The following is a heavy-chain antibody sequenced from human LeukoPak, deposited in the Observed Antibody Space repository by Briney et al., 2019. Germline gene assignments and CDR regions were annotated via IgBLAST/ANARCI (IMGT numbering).Heavy chain of an antibody. Sequence: GGSLRLSCAASGFTFNFTVSDYYMNWIRQAPGKGLEWVSYISSSGSAIYYADSVKGRFTIPRDNSKNTLYLQMNSLRAEDTAVYYCAKDTGFRAAAKIFDYWGQGTLVTVSS. CDR1: GFTFNFTVSDYY. CDR3: AKDTGFRAAAKIFDY. CDR2: ISSSGSAI. V-gene: IGHV3-11*04. J-gene: IGHJ4*02. D-gene: IGHD6-13*01.